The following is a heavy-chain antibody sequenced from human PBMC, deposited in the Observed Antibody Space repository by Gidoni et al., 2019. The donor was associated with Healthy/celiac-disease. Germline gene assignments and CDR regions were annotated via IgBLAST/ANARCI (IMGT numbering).Heavy chain of an antibody. J-gene: IGHJ4*02. CDR1: GFTSDDST. D-gene: IGHD2-15*01. Sequence: EVQLVESRGVVVQPVGSLRLSCVSSGFTSDDSTLRWVRQAPGEGLEWVSLISWEGGSTYYADSVKGRFTIARDNSKDSLYLKMSSLRTEDTALYYCAKDYTGYCSGGSCYSFPDYWGQGTLVTVSS. CDR3: AKDYTGYCSGGSCYSFPDY. CDR2: ISWEGGST. V-gene: IGHV3-43*01.